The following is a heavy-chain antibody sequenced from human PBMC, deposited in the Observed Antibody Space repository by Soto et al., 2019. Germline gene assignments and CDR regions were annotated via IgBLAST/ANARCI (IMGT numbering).Heavy chain of an antibody. J-gene: IGHJ4*02. Sequence: NPSETLSLTCTVSGGSISSSSYYWGWIRQPPGKGLEWIGSIYYSGSTYYNPSLKSRVTISVDTSKNQFSLKLSSVTAADTAVYSCARTPWDGYTGYYFDYWGQGTLVTVSS. CDR2: IYYSGST. CDR3: ARTPWDGYTGYYFDY. CDR1: GGSISSSSYY. D-gene: IGHD5-18*01. V-gene: IGHV4-39*01.